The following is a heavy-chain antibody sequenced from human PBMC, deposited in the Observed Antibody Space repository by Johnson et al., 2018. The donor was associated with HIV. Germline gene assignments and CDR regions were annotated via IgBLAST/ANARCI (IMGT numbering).Heavy chain of an antibody. CDR1: GFTFSSYW. Sequence: QVQLVESGGGVVQPGRSLRLSCAASGFTFSSYWMHWVRQAPGKGLEWVSPISGSDHSTYYADSVKGRFTISRDTSRNTVYLQMNSLRVEDTAVYYCARSNAFDIWGQGTMVTVSS. J-gene: IGHJ3*02. V-gene: IGHV3-NL1*01. CDR2: ISGSDHST. CDR3: ARSNAFDI.